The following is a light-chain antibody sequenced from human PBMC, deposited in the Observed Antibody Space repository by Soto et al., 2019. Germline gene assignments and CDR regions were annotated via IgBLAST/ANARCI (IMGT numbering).Light chain of an antibody. CDR1: SSDLGGYKD. Sequence: QSALTQPPSASGSPGQSVTISCTGTSSDLGGYKDVSWYQQNPGKAPKLMIYEVSKRPSGVPDRFSGSKSGNTASLTVSGLQAEDEADYYCSSYAGSNVVFGGGTQLTVL. V-gene: IGLV2-8*01. CDR3: SSYAGSNVV. J-gene: IGLJ2*01. CDR2: EVS.